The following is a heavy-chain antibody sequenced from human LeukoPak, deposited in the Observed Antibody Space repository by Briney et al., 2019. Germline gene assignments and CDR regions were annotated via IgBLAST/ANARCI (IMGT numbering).Heavy chain of an antibody. V-gene: IGHV1-2*02. CDR2: INPNSGGT. D-gene: IGHD5-12*01. J-gene: IGHJ4*02. CDR3: ARTRGYSGYDPLDY. Sequence: GASVKVSCKASGYTFTGYYMHWVRQAPRQGLEWMGWINPNSGGTNYAQKFQGRVTMTRDTSISTAYMELSRLRSDDTAVYYCARTRGYSGYDPLDYWGQGTLVTVSS. CDR1: GYTFTGYY.